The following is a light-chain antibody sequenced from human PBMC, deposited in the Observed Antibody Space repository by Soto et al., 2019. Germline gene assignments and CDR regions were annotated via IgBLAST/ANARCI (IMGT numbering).Light chain of an antibody. J-gene: IGKJ3*01. Sequence: EIGLTQSPGTLSLSPGERATLSCRASQSVSSNYLAWYQQKPGQAPRLLIYGASSRATGTPDRVSGSGSGTDFTLTISRLEPEDFAVYYCQLYGGSPTFSFGPGTKVEIK. V-gene: IGKV3-20*01. CDR1: QSVSSNY. CDR3: QLYGGSPTFS. CDR2: GAS.